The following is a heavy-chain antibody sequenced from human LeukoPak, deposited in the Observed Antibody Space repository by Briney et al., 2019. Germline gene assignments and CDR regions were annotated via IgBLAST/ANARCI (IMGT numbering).Heavy chain of an antibody. CDR3: AREDPPLGPIGDAFDI. V-gene: IGHV4-59*01. J-gene: IGHJ3*02. Sequence: SETLSLTCTVSGGSISTYYWNWIRQPPGKGLEWIGNIYYSGTTNCNPSLKSRVSISLDTSKNQFSLKLSSVTAADTAVYYCAREDPPLGPIGDAFDIWGQGTMVTVSS. CDR2: IYYSGTT. D-gene: IGHD3-10*01. CDR1: GGSISTYY.